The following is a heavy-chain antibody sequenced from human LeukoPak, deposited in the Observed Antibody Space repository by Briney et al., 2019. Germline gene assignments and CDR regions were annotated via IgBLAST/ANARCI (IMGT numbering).Heavy chain of an antibody. CDR1: GFTFTNSP. J-gene: IGHJ3*02. CDR3: AAEDYYDSSGRDFDI. CDR2: IVVGSGNT. V-gene: IGHV1-58*02. Sequence: TSVKVFFKASGFTFTNSPMQWVRQARGQRLEWIGWIVVGSGNTNYAQKFQERVTITRDMSTSTAYMELSSLRSEDTAVYYCAAEDYYDSSGRDFDIWGQGTMVTVSS. D-gene: IGHD3-22*01.